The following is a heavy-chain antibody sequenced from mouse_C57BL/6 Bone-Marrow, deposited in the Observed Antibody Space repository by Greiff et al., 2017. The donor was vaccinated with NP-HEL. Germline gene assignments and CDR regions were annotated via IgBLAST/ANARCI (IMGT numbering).Heavy chain of an antibody. V-gene: IGHV1-61*01. CDR3: AIYYDHAWFAY. CDR2: IYPSDSET. J-gene: IGHJ3*01. D-gene: IGHD2-4*01. Sequence: QVQLQQSGAELVRPGSSVKLSCKASGYTFTSYWMDWVKQRPGQGLEWIGNIYPSDSETHYNQKFKDKATLTVDKSSSTAYMQLSSLTSEDSAVYYCAIYYDHAWFAYWGQGTLVTVSA. CDR1: GYTFTSYW.